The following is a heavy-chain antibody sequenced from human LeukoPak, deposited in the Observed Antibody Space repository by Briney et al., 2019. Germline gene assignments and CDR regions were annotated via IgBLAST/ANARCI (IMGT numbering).Heavy chain of an antibody. Sequence: GGSLRLSCAASGFTFTNAWMTWVRQAPGKGLEWVSSISSSSSYIYYADSVKGRFTISRDNAKNSLYLQMNSLRAEDTAVYYCARGGAHDYWGQGTLVTVSS. CDR3: ARGGAHDY. CDR1: GFTFTNAW. V-gene: IGHV3-21*01. D-gene: IGHD1-26*01. J-gene: IGHJ4*02. CDR2: ISSSSSYI.